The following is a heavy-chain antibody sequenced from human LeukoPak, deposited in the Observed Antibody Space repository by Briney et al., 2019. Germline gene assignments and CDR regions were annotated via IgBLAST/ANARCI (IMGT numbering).Heavy chain of an antibody. J-gene: IGHJ4*02. V-gene: IGHV3-30-3*01. Sequence: GGSLRLSCAASGFTFSSYAMHSVRQAPGKGLEWVAVISYDGSNKYYADSVKGRFTISRDNSKNTLYLQMNSLRAEDTAVYYCARDGYFDWLRSIFDYWGQGILVTVSS. CDR2: ISYDGSNK. CDR3: ARDGYFDWLRSIFDY. CDR1: GFTFSSYA. D-gene: IGHD3-9*01.